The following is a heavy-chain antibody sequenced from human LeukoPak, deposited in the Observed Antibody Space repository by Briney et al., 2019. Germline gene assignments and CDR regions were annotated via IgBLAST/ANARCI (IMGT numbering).Heavy chain of an antibody. CDR1: GFTFNDYA. CDR3: ARDSGTTGEVKFDP. D-gene: IGHD3-10*01. Sequence: PGGSLRLSCAASGFTFNDYAMSWIRQSAGKGLEWIGRIYITGSTTYNPSLKSRVTMSLDTSKNQFSLKLSSVTAADTAVYYCARDSGTTGEVKFDPWGQGTLVTVSS. V-gene: IGHV4-4*07. J-gene: IGHJ5*02. CDR2: IYITGST.